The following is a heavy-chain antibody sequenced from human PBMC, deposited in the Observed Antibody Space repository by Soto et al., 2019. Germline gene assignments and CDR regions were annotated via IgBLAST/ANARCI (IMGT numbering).Heavy chain of an antibody. D-gene: IGHD3-3*01. CDR2: ISGSDGKT. V-gene: IGHV3-23*01. CDR1: GFSFGSYA. CDR3: ARWSYLDY. J-gene: IGHJ4*02. Sequence: VGSLRLSCAASGFSFGSYALSWVRQAPGKGLEWVSTISGSDGKTFYADAVKGRFSISRDTSQNTLYLQMNSLRADDKAIYYYARWSYLDYWGQGTRVTVSS.